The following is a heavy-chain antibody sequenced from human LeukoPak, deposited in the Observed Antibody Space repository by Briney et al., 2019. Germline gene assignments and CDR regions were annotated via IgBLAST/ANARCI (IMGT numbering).Heavy chain of an antibody. CDR1: GGSISSSY. Sequence: SETLSLTCTVSGGSISSSYWSWIREPPRKGLEWIGDIYYSGSTNYNTSLKRRDNISEDTSKNQFSLKMKYVTAADTAVYYCARQGPLTTAVTTRTNPFHYWGQGPLVTVSS. V-gene: IGHV4-59*08. CDR3: ARQGPLTTAVTTRTNPFHY. D-gene: IGHD4-11*01. J-gene: IGHJ4*02. CDR2: IYYSGST.